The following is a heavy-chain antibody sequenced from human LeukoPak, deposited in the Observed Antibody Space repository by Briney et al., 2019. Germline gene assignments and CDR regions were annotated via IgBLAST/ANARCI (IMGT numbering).Heavy chain of an antibody. CDR1: GGSITTYS. D-gene: IGHD2-15*01. CDR3: ARAAYCSGASCYFDY. J-gene: IGHJ4*02. V-gene: IGHV4-4*07. Sequence: PSETLSLTCTVSGGSITTYSWSWIRQPAGKGLELNGRIHASGSTTYNPSLKSRVTMSVDTSKNQFSVRLTSVAAADTAVYYCARAAYCSGASCYFDYWGQGTLVTVSS. CDR2: IHASGST.